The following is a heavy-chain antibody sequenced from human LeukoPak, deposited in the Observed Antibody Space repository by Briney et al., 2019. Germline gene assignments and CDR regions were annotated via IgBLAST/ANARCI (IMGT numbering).Heavy chain of an antibody. CDR1: GGSISGYY. CDR2: IHHSGSA. J-gene: IGHJ4*02. Sequence: SETLSLTCGVYGGSISGYYWSWIRQPPGKGLERIAEIHHSGSANYNPSLKSRVTISIDTSKNQFSLKLSSVTAADTAVYYCARSDYGSGNYYWSLDYWGQGTLVTVSS. V-gene: IGHV4-34*01. D-gene: IGHD3-10*01. CDR3: ARSDYGSGNYYWSLDY.